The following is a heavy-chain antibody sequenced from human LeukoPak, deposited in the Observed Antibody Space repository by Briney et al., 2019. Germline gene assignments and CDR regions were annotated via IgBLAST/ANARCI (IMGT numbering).Heavy chain of an antibody. CDR1: GFTFSSCS. Sequence: GGSLRLSCAVSGFTFSSCSMNWVRQAPGKGVEWVSYISSSATSIYYADSVRGRFTISRDNARNSLYLQMNSLRADDTAVYYCARDSPYYDFWSGYSRPLDYWGQGTLVTVSS. D-gene: IGHD3-3*01. CDR2: ISSSATSI. CDR3: ARDSPYYDFWSGYSRPLDY. J-gene: IGHJ4*02. V-gene: IGHV3-48*01.